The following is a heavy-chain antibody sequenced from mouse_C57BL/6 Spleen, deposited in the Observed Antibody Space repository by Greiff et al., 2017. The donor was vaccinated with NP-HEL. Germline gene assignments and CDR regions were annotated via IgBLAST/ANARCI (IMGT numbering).Heavy chain of an antibody. CDR3: ARDMRFITTVEGAY. CDR2: IDPSDSYT. D-gene: IGHD1-1*01. V-gene: IGHV1-69*01. Sequence: QVQLQQPGAELVMPGASVKLSCKASGYTFTSYWMHWVKQRPGQGLEWIGEIDPSDSYTNYNQKFKGKSTLTVDKSSSTAYMQLSSLTSEDSAVYYCARDMRFITTVEGAYWGQGTLVTVSA. J-gene: IGHJ3*01. CDR1: GYTFTSYW.